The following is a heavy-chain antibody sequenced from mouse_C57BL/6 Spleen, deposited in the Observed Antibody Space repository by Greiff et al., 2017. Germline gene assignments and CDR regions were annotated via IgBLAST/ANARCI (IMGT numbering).Heavy chain of an antibody. V-gene: IGHV5-17*01. Sequence: DVHLVESGGGLVKPGGSLKLSCAASGFTFSDYGMHWVRQAPEKGLEWVAYISSGSSTIYYADTVKGRFTISRDNAKNTLFLQMTSLRSEDTAVYYCARGSTPYYAMDYWGQGTSVTVSS. CDR1: GFTFSDYG. D-gene: IGHD1-3*01. CDR3: ARGSTPYYAMDY. J-gene: IGHJ4*01. CDR2: ISSGSSTI.